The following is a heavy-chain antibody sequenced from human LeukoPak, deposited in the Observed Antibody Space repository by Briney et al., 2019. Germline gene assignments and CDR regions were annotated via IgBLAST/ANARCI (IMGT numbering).Heavy chain of an antibody. CDR1: GYTFTSYG. D-gene: IGHD3-10*01. Sequence: ASVKVSCKASGYTFTSYGISWVRQAPGQGLEWMGWISAYNGNTNYAQKLQGRVTMTTDTSTSTAYKELRSLRSDDTAVYYCARTYGSGSYWPFDYWGQGTLVTVSS. CDR2: ISAYNGNT. CDR3: ARTYGSGSYWPFDY. J-gene: IGHJ4*02. V-gene: IGHV1-18*01.